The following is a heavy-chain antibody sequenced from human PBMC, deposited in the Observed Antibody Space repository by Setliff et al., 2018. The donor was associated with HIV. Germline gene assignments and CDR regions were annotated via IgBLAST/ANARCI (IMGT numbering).Heavy chain of an antibody. CDR2: IYTSGST. CDR1: GGSIGSGSYY. V-gene: IGHV4-61*09. Sequence: SETLSLTCAVSGGSIGSGSYYWSWIRQPAGKGLEWIGHIYTSGSTNYNPSLKSRVTISVDTSKNQFSLKLSSVTAADTAVYYCARGHYGSGRDYYYMDVWGQGTTVTVSS. CDR3: ARGHYGSGRDYYYMDV. D-gene: IGHD3-10*01. J-gene: IGHJ6*03.